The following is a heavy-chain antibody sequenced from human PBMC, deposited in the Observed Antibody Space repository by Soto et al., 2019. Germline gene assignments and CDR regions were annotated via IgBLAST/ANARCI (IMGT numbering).Heavy chain of an antibody. CDR2: INRDGTMT. J-gene: IGHJ4*02. V-gene: IGHV3-7*01. D-gene: IGHD2-15*01. CDR3: VKESRSGGSW. Sequence: LSCVASGFTFSDSWMTWVRQVPGKGLEWVANINRDGTMTNYVDSMGGRFAISRDNARSSVYLHMTNLRTEDTAIYHCVKESRSGGSWWGQGTLVTVSS. CDR1: GFTFSDSW.